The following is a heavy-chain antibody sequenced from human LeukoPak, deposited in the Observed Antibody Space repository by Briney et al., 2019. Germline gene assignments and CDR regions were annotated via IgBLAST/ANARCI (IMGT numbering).Heavy chain of an antibody. CDR2: IYHSGST. CDR1: GGSISSSNW. D-gene: IGHD1-26*01. Sequence: SETLSLTCAVSGGSISSSNWWSWVRQPPGKGLEWIGEIYHSGSTNYNPSLKSRVTISVDTSKNQFSLKLSSVTAADTAVYYCARSPTGGATKDYFDYWGQGTLVTVSS. CDR3: ARSPTGGATKDYFDY. V-gene: IGHV4-4*02. J-gene: IGHJ4*02.